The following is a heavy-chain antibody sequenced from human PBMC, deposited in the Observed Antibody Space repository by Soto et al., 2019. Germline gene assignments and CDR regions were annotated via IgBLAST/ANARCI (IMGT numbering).Heavy chain of an antibody. CDR1: GFIFSSYS. V-gene: IGHV3-48*01. Sequence: PGGSLRLSCAASGFIFSSYSMNWVRQAPGKGLEWVSYISSSSSTIYYADSVKGRFTISRDNAKNSLYLQMNSLRAEDTAVYYCARRISPVRTYYFDYWGQGTLVTVSS. CDR3: ARRISPVRTYYFDY. D-gene: IGHD2-15*01. CDR2: ISSSSSTI. J-gene: IGHJ4*02.